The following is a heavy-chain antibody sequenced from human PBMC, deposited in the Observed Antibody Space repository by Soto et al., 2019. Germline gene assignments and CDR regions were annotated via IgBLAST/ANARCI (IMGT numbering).Heavy chain of an antibody. CDR3: ATTWVGDNQENSNGYYYFDY. D-gene: IGHD3-22*01. CDR1: GGFISSSPYY. J-gene: IGHJ4*02. CDR2: MYYSGNR. Sequence: SETLSLTCSVAGGFISSSPYYWAWIRQPPGKELEWIGSMYYSGNRYYNPSLKSRVTISVDTSNNQYSLQLTSVTAADTAVYPCATTWVGDNQENSNGYYYFDYWGKGAPVTVSS. V-gene: IGHV4-39*01.